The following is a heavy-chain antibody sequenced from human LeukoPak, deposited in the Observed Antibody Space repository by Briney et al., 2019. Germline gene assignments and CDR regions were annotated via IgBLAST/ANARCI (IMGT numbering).Heavy chain of an antibody. CDR3: AKGGSPSCYSSSGY. V-gene: IGHV3-23*01. Sequence: GGSLRLSCAASGFTFSTYAMSWVRQAPGKGLEWVSAICGRDGSRYYADSVKGRFTISRDNSKNTLYLQMNGLRGEDTAVYYCAKGGSPSCYSSSGYWGQGTLVTVSS. CDR1: GFTFSTYA. CDR2: ICGRDGSR. J-gene: IGHJ4*02. D-gene: IGHD2-2*01.